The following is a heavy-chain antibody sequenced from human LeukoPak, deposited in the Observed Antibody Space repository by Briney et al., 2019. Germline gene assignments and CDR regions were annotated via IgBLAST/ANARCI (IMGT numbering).Heavy chain of an antibody. CDR3: ARHADSGFGELAFDY. CDR2: IYTSGST. CDR1: GGSISSYY. D-gene: IGHD3-10*01. J-gene: IGHJ4*02. V-gene: IGHV4-4*07. Sequence: PSETLSLTCTVSGGSISSYYWSWIRQPAGKGLEWIGRIYTSGSTNYNPSLKSRVTMSVDTSKNQFSLKLNSVTAADTAVYYCARHADSGFGELAFDYWGQGTLVTVSS.